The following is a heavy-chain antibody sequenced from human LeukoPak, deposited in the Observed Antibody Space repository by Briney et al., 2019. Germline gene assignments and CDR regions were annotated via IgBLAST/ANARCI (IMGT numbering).Heavy chain of an antibody. CDR3: ARVRRITMVRGVCWFDP. V-gene: IGHV4-30-4*01. Sequence: PSQTLSLTCTVSGGSISSGDYYWSWIRQPPGKGLEWIGYIYYSGSTYYNPSLKSRVTISVDTSKNQFSLELSSVTAADTAVYYCARVRRITMVRGVCWFDPWGQGTLVTVSS. CDR1: GGSISSGDYY. D-gene: IGHD3-10*01. J-gene: IGHJ5*02. CDR2: IYYSGST.